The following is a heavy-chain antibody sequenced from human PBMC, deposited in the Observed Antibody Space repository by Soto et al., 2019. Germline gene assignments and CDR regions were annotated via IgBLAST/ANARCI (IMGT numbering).Heavy chain of an antibody. CDR3: ARRPASVNYPYYFDY. V-gene: IGHV2-5*02. J-gene: IGHJ4*02. D-gene: IGHD4-4*01. Sequence: QITLKESGPTLVKPTQTLTLTCTFSGFSLNTGGVGVGWIRQPPGKALQWLALIYWDDDKRYSSSLKSRLTITKDTSKNQVVLTMTNMDPVDTATYYCARRPASVNYPYYFDYWGQGTLVTVSS. CDR1: GFSLNTGGVG. CDR2: IYWDDDK.